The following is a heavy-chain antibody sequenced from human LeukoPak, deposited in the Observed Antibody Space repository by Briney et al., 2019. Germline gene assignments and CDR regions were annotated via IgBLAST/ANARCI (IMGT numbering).Heavy chain of an antibody. CDR1: GFTFSDYY. D-gene: IGHD3-22*01. J-gene: IGHJ4*02. Sequence: GGSLRLSCAASGFTFSDYYMSWIRQAPGKGVGWGSYICDSGRTIYYADSVKGRFTISRDNAKNSVYLQMNTLRAEDTAVYYCARDRLGDYDHSGYYDKWGQGTLVTVSS. V-gene: IGHV3-11*01. CDR3: ARDRLGDYDHSGYYDK. CDR2: ICDSGRTI.